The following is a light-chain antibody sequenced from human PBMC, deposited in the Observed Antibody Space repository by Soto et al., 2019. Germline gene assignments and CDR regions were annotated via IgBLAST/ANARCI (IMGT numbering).Light chain of an antibody. CDR3: QQYGSSPPLT. CDR1: QSVSSS. Sequence: EIVLTQSPGTLSLSPGERATLSCRASQSVSSSLAWYQQKPGQAPRLLIHGASSRATGILDRFSGSGSGTDFTLTISRLEPEDFAVYYCQQYGSSPPLTFGGGTKVEIK. J-gene: IGKJ4*01. CDR2: GAS. V-gene: IGKV3-20*01.